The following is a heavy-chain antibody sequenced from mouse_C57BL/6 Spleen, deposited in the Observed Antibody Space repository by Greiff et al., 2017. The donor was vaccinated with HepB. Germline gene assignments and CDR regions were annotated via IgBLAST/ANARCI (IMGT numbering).Heavy chain of an antibody. CDR3: ARARGYGSSELEFAY. CDR1: GYAFSSSW. V-gene: IGHV1-82*01. D-gene: IGHD1-1*01. J-gene: IGHJ3*01. CDR2: IYPGDGDT. Sequence: VKLQESGPELVKPGASVKISCKASGYAFSSSWMNWVKQRPGKGLEWIGRIYPGDGDTNYNGKFKGKATLTADKSSSTAYMQLSSLTSEDSAVYFCARARGYGSSELEFAYWGQGTLVTVSA.